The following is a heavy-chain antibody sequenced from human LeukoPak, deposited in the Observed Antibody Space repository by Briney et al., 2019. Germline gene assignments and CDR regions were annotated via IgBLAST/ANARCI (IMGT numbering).Heavy chain of an antibody. Sequence: PGGSLRLSCAASGFTFSSYAMSWVRQAPGKGLEWVSAISGSGGSTYYADSVKGRFTISRDNSKNTLYLQMNSLRAEDTAVYYWAKMMFQWGSSSWSGNYYYYYYYMDVWGKGTTVTVSS. CDR2: ISGSGGST. CDR1: GFTFSSYA. CDR3: AKMMFQWGSSSWSGNYYYYYYYMDV. V-gene: IGHV3-23*01. D-gene: IGHD6-13*01. J-gene: IGHJ6*03.